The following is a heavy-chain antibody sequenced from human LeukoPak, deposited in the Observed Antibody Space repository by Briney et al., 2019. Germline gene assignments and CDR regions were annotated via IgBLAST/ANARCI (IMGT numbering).Heavy chain of an antibody. CDR1: GFTFSSNG. Sequence: GGSLRLSCAASGFTFSSNGMHWVRQAPGKGLEWVAVIWYDGSNKYYADSVKGRFTISRDNSKNTLYLQMNSLRAEDTAVYYCARFKGDFWTGYFDYWGQGTLVTVSS. V-gene: IGHV3-33*01. J-gene: IGHJ4*02. D-gene: IGHD3/OR15-3a*01. CDR2: IWYDGSNK. CDR3: ARFKGDFWTGYFDY.